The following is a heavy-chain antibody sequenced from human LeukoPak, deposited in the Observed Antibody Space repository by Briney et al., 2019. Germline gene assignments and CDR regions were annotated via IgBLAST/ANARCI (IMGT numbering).Heavy chain of an antibody. CDR1: GGSISSGGYY. J-gene: IGHJ6*03. CDR3: ARGLGYYDILTGFPVGYYYYYMDV. D-gene: IGHD3-9*01. V-gene: IGHV4-31*03. Sequence: PSETLSLTCTVSGGSISSGGYYWSWIRQHPGKGLEWIGYIYYSGSTNYNPSLKSRVTISVDTSKNQFSLKLSSVTAADTAVYYCARGLGYYDILTGFPVGYYYYYMDVWGKGTTVTVSS. CDR2: IYYSGST.